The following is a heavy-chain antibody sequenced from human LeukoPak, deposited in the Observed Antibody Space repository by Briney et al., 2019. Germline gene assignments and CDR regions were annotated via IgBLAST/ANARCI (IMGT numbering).Heavy chain of an antibody. Sequence: ASVKVSCKASGYTFTSYGISWVRQAPGQGLEWMGWISAYNGNTNYAQKLQGRVTMTTDTSTSTAYMELRSLRSDDTAVYYCARDRRIAAAGHSFDYWGQGTLVTVSS. CDR2: ISAYNGNT. J-gene: IGHJ4*02. V-gene: IGHV1-18*01. CDR3: ARDRRIAAAGHSFDY. CDR1: GYTFTSYG. D-gene: IGHD6-13*01.